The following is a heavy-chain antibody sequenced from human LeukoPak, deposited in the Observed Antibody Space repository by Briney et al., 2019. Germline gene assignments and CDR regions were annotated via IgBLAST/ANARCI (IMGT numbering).Heavy chain of an antibody. CDR3: IRVVLYAFET. V-gene: IGHV3-72*01. Sequence: TGGSLRLSCAASGFTVSSNYMDWVRQAPGKGLEWVGRSRNKANSYTTEYAASVKGRFTISRDYSKNSLYLQMNSLNTEDTAVYYCIRVVLYAFETWGQGTMVTVSS. J-gene: IGHJ3*02. CDR2: SRNKANSYTT. D-gene: IGHD3-10*01. CDR1: GFTVSSNY.